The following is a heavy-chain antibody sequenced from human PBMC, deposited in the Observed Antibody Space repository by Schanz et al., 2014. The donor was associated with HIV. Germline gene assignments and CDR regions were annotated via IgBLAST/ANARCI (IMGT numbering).Heavy chain of an antibody. CDR3: AKDGSLDYDNSGYYAT. D-gene: IGHD3-22*01. CDR1: GFTFSSNG. J-gene: IGHJ2*01. Sequence: VQLVESGGGVVQPGRSLRLSCSASGFTFSSNGMHWVRQAPGKGLEWVAIISYDGSNKDYADSVKGRFTISRDKSKSTLYLQMNSLRAEDTAVYYCAKDGSLDYDNSGYYATWGRGALVTVSS. V-gene: IGHV3-30*18. CDR2: ISYDGSNK.